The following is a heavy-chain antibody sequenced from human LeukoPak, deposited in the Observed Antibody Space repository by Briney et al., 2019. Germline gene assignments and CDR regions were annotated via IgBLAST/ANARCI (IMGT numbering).Heavy chain of an antibody. CDR3: ARDEYSSGWH. J-gene: IGHJ1*01. Sequence: NPGGSLRLSCAPSGFTFSSYSMNWVRQAPEEGLEWVSCISSSSRYIYYSDSVKGRFTISRDNAKNSLYLQMNSLRAEDTAVYYCARDEYSSGWHLGQGTLVTVSS. D-gene: IGHD6-19*01. CDR2: ISSSSRYI. V-gene: IGHV3-21*01. CDR1: GFTFSSYS.